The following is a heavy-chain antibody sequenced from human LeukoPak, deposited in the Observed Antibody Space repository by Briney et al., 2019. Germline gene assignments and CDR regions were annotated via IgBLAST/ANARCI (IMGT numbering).Heavy chain of an antibody. Sequence: PSETLSLTCTVSGGSINSYYWSWIRQPPGKGREWMGNVYYSGSTKYNPSLKSRVTISVDTSKNQFSLKLSSVTAADTAMYYCARDRIAGGMDVWGQGTTVTVSS. D-gene: IGHD6-13*01. CDR2: VYYSGST. J-gene: IGHJ6*02. CDR3: ARDRIAGGMDV. V-gene: IGHV4-59*01. CDR1: GGSINSYY.